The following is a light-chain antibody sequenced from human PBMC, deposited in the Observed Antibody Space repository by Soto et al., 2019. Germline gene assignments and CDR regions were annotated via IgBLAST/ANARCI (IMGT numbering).Light chain of an antibody. Sequence: EIVLTQSPGTLSLSPGEGATLSCRASQRVNRSYLAWYQQKSGQAPRLLIYGASSRAAGIPDRFSGSGSGTDFTLTISRLEPEDFAVYYCQQYGSSPETFGQGTKVDI. J-gene: IGKJ1*01. V-gene: IGKV3-20*01. CDR3: QQYGSSPET. CDR2: GAS. CDR1: QRVNRSY.